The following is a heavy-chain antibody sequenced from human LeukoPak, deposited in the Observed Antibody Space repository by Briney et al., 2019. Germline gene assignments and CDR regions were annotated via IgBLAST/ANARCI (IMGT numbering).Heavy chain of an antibody. D-gene: IGHD4-11*01. V-gene: IGHV1/OR15-3*02. CDR3: ARDTNLQYGDY. CDR1: GYTFTDYF. Sequence: ASVKVSCKASGYTFTDYFMNWMRQAPGQRLEWMGWINAGNGNTKYSQKLQGRVTITRDTSASTAYMQLSSLRSEDTAVYYCARDTNLQYGDYWGQGTLVTVSS. CDR2: INAGNGNT. J-gene: IGHJ4*02.